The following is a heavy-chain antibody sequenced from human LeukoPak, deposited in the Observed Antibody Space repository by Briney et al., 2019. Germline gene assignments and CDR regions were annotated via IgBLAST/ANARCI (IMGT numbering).Heavy chain of an antibody. CDR3: ARQLYSSSPNWFDP. Sequence: SETLSPTCTVSGYSLSSGYYWGWIRPPPGKGLEWIGSIYHSGSTYYNPSLKSRVTISVDTSKNQFSLKLSSVTAADTAVYYCARQLYSSSPNWFDPWGQGTLVTVSS. CDR1: GYSLSSGYY. CDR2: IYHSGST. J-gene: IGHJ5*02. D-gene: IGHD6-13*01. V-gene: IGHV4-38-2*02.